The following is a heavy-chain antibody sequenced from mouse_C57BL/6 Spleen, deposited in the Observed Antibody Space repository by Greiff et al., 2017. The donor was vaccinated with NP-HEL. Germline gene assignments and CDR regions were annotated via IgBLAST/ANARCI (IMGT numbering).Heavy chain of an antibody. CDR2: INPSNGGT. J-gene: IGHJ4*01. D-gene: IGHD2-4*01. CDR3: APMITTGYYAMDY. CDR1: GYTFTSYW. V-gene: IGHV1-53*01. Sequence: QVQLQQSGTELVKPGASVKLSCKASGYTFTSYWMHWVKQRPGQGLEWIGNINPSNGGTNYNEKFKSKATLTVDKSSSTAYMQLSSLTSEDSAVYYCAPMITTGYYAMDYWGQGTSVTVSS.